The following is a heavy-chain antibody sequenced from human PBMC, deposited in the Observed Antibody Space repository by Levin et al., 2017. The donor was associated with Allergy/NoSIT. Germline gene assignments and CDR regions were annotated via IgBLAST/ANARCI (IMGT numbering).Heavy chain of an antibody. V-gene: IGHV4-34*01. Sequence: GSLRLSCAVYGGSFSGYYWTWIRQPPGKGLEWIGEINHSGSTNYNPSLKSRVTISVDTSKNQFSLKLSSVTAADTAVYYCARGLVVRGVIGYWGQGTLVTVSS. CDR2: INHSGST. J-gene: IGHJ4*02. CDR1: GGSFSGYY. D-gene: IGHD3-10*01. CDR3: ARGLVVRGVIGY.